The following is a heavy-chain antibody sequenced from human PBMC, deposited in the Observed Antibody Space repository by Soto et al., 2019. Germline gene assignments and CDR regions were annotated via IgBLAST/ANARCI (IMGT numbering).Heavy chain of an antibody. CDR2: ISGSGGST. V-gene: IGHV3-23*01. D-gene: IGHD5-18*01. CDR3: ATDIRGDYSYGMADDY. CDR1: GFTFSSYA. Sequence: GGSLRLSCAASGFTFSSYAMSWVRQAPGKGLEWVSAISGSGGSTYYADSVKGRFTISRDNSKNTLYLQMNSLRAEDTAVYYCATDIRGDYSYGMADDYWGQGTLVTVSS. J-gene: IGHJ4*02.